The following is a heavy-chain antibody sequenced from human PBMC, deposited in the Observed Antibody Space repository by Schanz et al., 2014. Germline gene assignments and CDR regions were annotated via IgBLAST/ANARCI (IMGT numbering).Heavy chain of an antibody. CDR3: ARDLPYCDGGECYSDGFDI. Sequence: QVQVVQSGAELKKPGASVKVSCKASGYTFSSHGIHWLRQAPGQSLEWMGWINTANGNAKYSANCQARVTIARDTSATTAYMELTSLRSEDTAVYYCARDLPYCDGGECYSDGFDIWGQGTLVTVS. J-gene: IGHJ3*02. V-gene: IGHV1-3*04. D-gene: IGHD2-21*01. CDR1: GYTFSSHG. CDR2: INTANGNA.